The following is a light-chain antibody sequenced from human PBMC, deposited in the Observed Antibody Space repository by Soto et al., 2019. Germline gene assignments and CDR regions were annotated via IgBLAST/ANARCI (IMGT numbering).Light chain of an antibody. CDR3: QKYNSAPRT. J-gene: IGKJ1*01. CDR2: TAS. V-gene: IGKV1-12*01. Sequence: DIQMTQSPSSVSSSVGDRVTITCRASQDIRSWLAWYQHKPGKAPNLLIFTASTLQSGVPSRFSGSGSGTDFTLTISSLQPEDVATYYCQKYNSAPRTFGQGTKV. CDR1: QDIRSW.